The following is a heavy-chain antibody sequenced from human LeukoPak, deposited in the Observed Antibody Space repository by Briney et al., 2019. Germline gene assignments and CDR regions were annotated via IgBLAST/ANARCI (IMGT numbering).Heavy chain of an antibody. D-gene: IGHD6-13*01. CDR1: GYTFTGYY. CDR2: FNPDSGGT. J-gene: IGHJ4*02. Sequence: ASVKVSCKASGYTFTGYYMHWVRQAPGQGLEWMGWFNPDSGGTNYAQKFQGRVTMTRDTSISTAYMELSRLRSDDTAVYYCARAAAGIPPDFDYWGQGTLVTVSS. CDR3: ARAAAGIPPDFDY. V-gene: IGHV1-2*02.